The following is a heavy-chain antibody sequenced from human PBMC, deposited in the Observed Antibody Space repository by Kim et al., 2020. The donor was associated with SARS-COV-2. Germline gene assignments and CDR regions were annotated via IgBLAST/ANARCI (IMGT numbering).Heavy chain of an antibody. V-gene: IGHV4-30-4*01. CDR3: ARESISGYDRLDY. CDR1: GGSINSGDYF. D-gene: IGHD5-12*01. CDR2: IYYSGRA. Sequence: SETLSLTCTVSGGSINSGDYFWSWIRQTPGKGLEWIVHIYYSGRAYYNPSLRSRLTISLDTSKNQFSLKLSSVKAADTAVYYCARESISGYDRLDYWGQGTLVTVSS. J-gene: IGHJ4*02.